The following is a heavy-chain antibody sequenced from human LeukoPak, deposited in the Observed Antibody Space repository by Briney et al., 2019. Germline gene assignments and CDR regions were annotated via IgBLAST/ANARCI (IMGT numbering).Heavy chain of an antibody. D-gene: IGHD1-1*01. CDR1: EFTFSSYA. J-gene: IGHJ4*02. V-gene: IGHV3-23*01. CDR3: AKDLGVYNWNDYLDY. CDR2: ISGSGGST. Sequence: PGGSLRLSCAASEFTFSSYAMSWVRQAPGKGLEWVSAISGSGGSTYYADSVKGRFTTSRDNSKNTLYLQMNSLRAEDTAVYYCAKDLGVYNWNDYLDYWGQGTLVTVSS.